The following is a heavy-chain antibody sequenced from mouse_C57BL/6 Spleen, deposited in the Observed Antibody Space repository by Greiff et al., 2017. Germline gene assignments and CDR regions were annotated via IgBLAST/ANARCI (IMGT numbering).Heavy chain of an antibody. J-gene: IGHJ4*01. D-gene: IGHD2-5*01. Sequence: QVQLQQSGAELVRPGASVTLSCKASGYTFTDYEMHWVKQTPVHGLEWIGAIDPETGGTAYNQKFKGKAILTADKSSSTAYMELRSLTSEDSAVYYCTRENSNLGDYAMDYWGQGTSVTVSS. CDR1: GYTFTDYE. CDR2: IDPETGGT. CDR3: TRENSNLGDYAMDY. V-gene: IGHV1-15*01.